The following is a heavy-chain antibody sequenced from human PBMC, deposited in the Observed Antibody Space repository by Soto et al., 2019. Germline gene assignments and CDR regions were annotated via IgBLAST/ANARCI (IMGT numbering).Heavy chain of an antibody. CDR1: GYTFTSYG. D-gene: IGHD3-16*02. V-gene: IGHV1-18*01. CDR2: ISAYNGNT. Sequence: VASVKVSCKASGYTFTSYGISWVRQAPGQGLEWMGWISAYNGNTNYAQKLQGRVTMTTDTSTSTAYMELRSLRSDDTAVYYCARDRSYSTIRLGELSSPLPEYWGQGTLVTVSS. J-gene: IGHJ4*02. CDR3: ARDRSYSTIRLGELSSPLPEY.